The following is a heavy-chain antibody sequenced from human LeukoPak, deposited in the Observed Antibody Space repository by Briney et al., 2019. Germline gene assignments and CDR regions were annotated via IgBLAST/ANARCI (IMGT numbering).Heavy chain of an antibody. CDR1: GASISSSNYY. CDR3: AKSNGYGLIDY. V-gene: IGHV4-39*01. J-gene: IGHJ4*02. CDR2: IYSSGNT. D-gene: IGHD5-12*01. Sequence: SVTLSLTCAVSGASISSSNYYWGWVRQSPGKGLEWIGNIYSSGNTYYNASLKSRATMYIDTSKNQFSLKLSSVTAADTAMYYCAKSNGYGLIDYWGQGTLATVSS.